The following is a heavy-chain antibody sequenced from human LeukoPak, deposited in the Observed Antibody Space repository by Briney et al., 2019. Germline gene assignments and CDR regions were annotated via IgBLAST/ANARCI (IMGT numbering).Heavy chain of an antibody. Sequence: GGSLRLSCAASGFTFSSYVMHWVRQSPGRGLEWVSSISSSSVYIYYADSVKGRFIISRDNAKTSLYLQMTSLRAEDTAVYYCATSYRILPAASLDYWGQGALVTVSS. CDR2: ISSSSVYI. V-gene: IGHV3-21*01. CDR1: GFTFSSYV. D-gene: IGHD2-2*01. J-gene: IGHJ4*02. CDR3: ATSYRILPAASLDY.